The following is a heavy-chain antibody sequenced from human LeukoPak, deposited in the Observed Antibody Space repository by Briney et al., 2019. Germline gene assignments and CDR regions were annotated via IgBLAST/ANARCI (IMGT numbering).Heavy chain of an antibody. V-gene: IGHV3-53*01. CDR3: ARGASLWTNFEY. J-gene: IGHJ4*02. D-gene: IGHD2-2*01. CDR1: GFTVSSTY. CDR2: IYSSGAT. Sequence: GGSLRLSCAVFGFTVSSTYMAWVRQAPEKGLEWVSIIYSSGATSYEDSVRGRFTISRDNSENTLHLHMNSMSADDTAVYYCARGASLWTNFEYWGQGTLVTVAS.